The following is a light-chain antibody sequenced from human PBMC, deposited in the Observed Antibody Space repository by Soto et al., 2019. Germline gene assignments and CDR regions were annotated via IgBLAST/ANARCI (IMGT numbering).Light chain of an antibody. Sequence: QSALTQPASVSGSPGQSITISCTGTSSDVGSYNLVSWYQQHPGKAPKLMIYEGSKRLSGVSNRFSGSKSGNTASLTISGLQAEDEADYYCCSYAGSSTLVFVTGTKQTVL. J-gene: IGLJ1*01. CDR1: SSDVGSYNL. V-gene: IGLV2-23*01. CDR2: EGS. CDR3: CSYAGSSTLV.